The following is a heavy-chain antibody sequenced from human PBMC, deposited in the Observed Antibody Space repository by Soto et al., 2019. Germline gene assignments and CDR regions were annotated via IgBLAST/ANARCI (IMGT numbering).Heavy chain of an antibody. CDR3: ARQSSGWYNWYDP. CDR1: GGSISSSSYY. J-gene: IGHJ5*02. V-gene: IGHV4-39*01. D-gene: IGHD6-19*01. Sequence: ETLSLTCSVSGGSISSSSYYWGWIRQPPGKGLEWIGSIYYSGSIYYNPSLKSRVTISVDTSKNQFSLKLSSVTAAETAVYYCARQSSGWYNWYDPWGQGTLVTVS. CDR2: IYYSGSI.